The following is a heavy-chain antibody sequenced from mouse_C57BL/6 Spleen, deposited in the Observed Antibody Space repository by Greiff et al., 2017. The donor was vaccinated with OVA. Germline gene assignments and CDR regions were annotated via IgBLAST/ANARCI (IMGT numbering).Heavy chain of an antibody. D-gene: IGHD1-1*01. V-gene: IGHV1-18*01. J-gene: IGHJ1*03. CDR1: GYTFTDYN. CDR3: ARDYYGSSCVRYFDV. Sequence: EVKLQQSGPELVKPGASVKIPCKASGYTFTDYNMDWVKQSHGKSLEWIGDINPNNGGTIYNQKFKAKGTLTVDKSSSTAYMELRSLTSEDTAVYYCARDYYGSSCVRYFDVWGTGTTVTVSS. CDR2: INPNNGGT.